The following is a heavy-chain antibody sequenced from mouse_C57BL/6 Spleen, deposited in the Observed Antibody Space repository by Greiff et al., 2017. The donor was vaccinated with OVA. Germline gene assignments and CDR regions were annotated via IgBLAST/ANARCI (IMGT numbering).Heavy chain of an antibody. D-gene: IGHD2-4*01. CDR2: IYPRSGNT. CDR3: ARNYDDDPDWYSDD. V-gene: IGHV1-81*01. Sequence: QVQLQESGAELARPGASVKLSCKASGYTFTSYGISWVKQRTGQGLEWIGEIYPRSGNTYYNEKFKGKATLTADKSSSTAYMALRSLTSEDSAVYVCARNYDDDPDWYSDDWGTGTSVTVSS. CDR1: GYTFTSYG. J-gene: IGHJ1*03.